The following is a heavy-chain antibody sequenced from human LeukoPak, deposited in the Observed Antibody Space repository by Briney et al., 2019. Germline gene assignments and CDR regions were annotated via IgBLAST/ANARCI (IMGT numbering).Heavy chain of an antibody. J-gene: IGHJ4*02. CDR2: INREGRSE. D-gene: IGHD3-16*01. CDR3: ARGKRGFGDPYSYFDY. V-gene: IGHV3-74*01. CDR1: GFSLSECW. Sequence: VGSFRLSCRASGFSLSECWMQGVLQALGGGLQWVSRINREGRSEGYADFVKGRSTISRDNSKNTLAMQLDSLTVEDTGVYYCARGKRGFGDPYSYFDYWGQGLLVTVSS.